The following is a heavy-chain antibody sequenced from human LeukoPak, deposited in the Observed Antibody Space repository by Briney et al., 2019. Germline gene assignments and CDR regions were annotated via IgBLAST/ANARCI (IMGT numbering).Heavy chain of an antibody. CDR1: GGSISSSSYY. Sequence: ASETLSLTCTVSGGSISSSSYYWGWIRQPPGKGLEWIGSIYYSGSTYYNPSLKSRVTISVDTSKNQFSLKLSSVTAADTAVYYCARRPRVYGSGSYGAVFDYWGQGTLVTVSS. CDR2: IYYSGST. V-gene: IGHV4-39*07. CDR3: ARRPRVYGSGSYGAVFDY. D-gene: IGHD3-10*01. J-gene: IGHJ4*02.